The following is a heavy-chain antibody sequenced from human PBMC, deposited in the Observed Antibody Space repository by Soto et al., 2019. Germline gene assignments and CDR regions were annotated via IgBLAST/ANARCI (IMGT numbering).Heavy chain of an antibody. CDR1: GGSINSGGYY. V-gene: IGHV4-31*03. CDR2: IYYSGST. Sequence: QVQLQESGPGLVKPAQTLSLTCTVSGGSINSGGYYWSWIRQHPGVGLEWIGYIYYSGSTNYNPSRKSRLTISVDTSKNQFSLELSSVTAADTAVYYCARDGGYGSGSYRFDYWGQGTLVTVSS. J-gene: IGHJ4*02. D-gene: IGHD3-10*01. CDR3: ARDGGYGSGSYRFDY.